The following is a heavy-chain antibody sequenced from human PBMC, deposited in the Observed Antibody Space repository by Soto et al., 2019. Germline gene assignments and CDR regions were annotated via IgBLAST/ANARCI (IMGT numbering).Heavy chain of an antibody. D-gene: IGHD3-22*01. V-gene: IGHV4-30-2*01. CDR2: IYHSGST. Sequence: SETLSLTCAVSGGSISSGGYSWSWIRQPPGKGLEWIGYIYHSGSTYYNPSLKGRVTISVDRSKNQFSLKLSSVTAADTAVYYCARVYDSSGYYVWFDPWGQGTLVTVSS. CDR3: ARVYDSSGYYVWFDP. J-gene: IGHJ5*02. CDR1: GGSISSGGYS.